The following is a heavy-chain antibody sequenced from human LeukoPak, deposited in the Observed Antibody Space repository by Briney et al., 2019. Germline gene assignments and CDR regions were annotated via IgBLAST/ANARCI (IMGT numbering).Heavy chain of an antibody. Sequence: PSETLSLTCTVSGDSVSSGSYSWSWIRQPPGKGLEWIGYIFYRGSTSYNPSLKSRLTISADPSKNQFSLRLSSVTAADTAVYYCARARNYYYYLDVWGQGTTVTVSS. D-gene: IGHD1-14*01. CDR3: ARARNYYYYLDV. J-gene: IGHJ6*02. CDR2: IFYRGST. CDR1: GDSVSSGSYS. V-gene: IGHV4-61*01.